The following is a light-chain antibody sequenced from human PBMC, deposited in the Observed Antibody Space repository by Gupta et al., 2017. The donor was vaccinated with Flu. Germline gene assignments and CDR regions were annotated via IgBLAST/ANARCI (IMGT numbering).Light chain of an antibody. CDR2: DVR. CDR3: QLWDMSSNRVV. Sequence: SFVLTQPPSVSVAPGQTARLTCGGNNIGSKSVHWYQQKPGQAPVLVVYDVRGRPSGIPERFSGSNSGNTATLTISRAEAGDEADYYCQLWDMSSNRVVFGGGTKLTVL. V-gene: IGLV3-21*02. J-gene: IGLJ2*01. CDR1: NIGSKS.